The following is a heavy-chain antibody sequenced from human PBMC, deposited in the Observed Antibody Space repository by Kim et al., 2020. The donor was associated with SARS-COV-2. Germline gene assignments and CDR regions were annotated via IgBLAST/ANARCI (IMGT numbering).Heavy chain of an antibody. D-gene: IGHD1-26*01. Sequence: SETLSLTCTVSGGSISSSSYYWGWIRQPPGKGLEWIGSIYYSGSTYYNPSLKSRVTISVDTSKNQFSLKLSSVTAADTAVYYCARGPSGSVFDYWGQGTL. CDR1: GGSISSSSYY. J-gene: IGHJ4*02. CDR2: IYYSGST. V-gene: IGHV4-39*07. CDR3: ARGPSGSVFDY.